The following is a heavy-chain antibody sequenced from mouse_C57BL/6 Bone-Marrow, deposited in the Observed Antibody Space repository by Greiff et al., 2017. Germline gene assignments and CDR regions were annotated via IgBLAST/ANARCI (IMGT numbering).Heavy chain of an antibody. CDR1: GYTFTDYY. Sequence: LVKPGASVKMSCKASGYTFTDYYMNWVKQSQGKSLEWIGVINPYNGGNSYNQKFKGKATLTVDKSSSTAYMELNSLTSEDSAVSYGARAHYYGSPFDYWGQGTLVTVSA. CDR3: ARAHYYGSPFDY. V-gene: IGHV1-19*01. CDR2: INPYNGGN. J-gene: IGHJ3*01. D-gene: IGHD1-1*01.